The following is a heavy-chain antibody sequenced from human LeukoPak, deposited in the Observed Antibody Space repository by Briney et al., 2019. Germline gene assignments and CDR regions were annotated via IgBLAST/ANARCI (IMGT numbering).Heavy chain of an antibody. CDR1: GLTFSSYW. CDR2: INSDGSST. CDR3: ARARPRDYYDSSGYNY. D-gene: IGHD3-22*01. V-gene: IGHV3-74*01. J-gene: IGHJ4*02. Sequence: PGGSLRLSCAASGLTFSSYWMHWVRQAPGKGLVWVSRINSDGSSTSYADSVKGRFTISRDNAKNTLYLQMNSLRAEDTAVYYCARARPRDYYDSSGYNYWGQGTLVTVSS.